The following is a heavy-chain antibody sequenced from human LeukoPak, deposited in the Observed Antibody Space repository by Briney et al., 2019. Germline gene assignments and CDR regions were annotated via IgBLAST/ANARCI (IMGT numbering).Heavy chain of an antibody. Sequence: SVKVSCKASGGTFSSYAISWVRQAPGQGLEWMGRIIPILGIANYAQKFQGRVTITADKSTSTAYMELSSLRSEDTAVYYCASGDSRTYYYDSSGYRPEYFQHWGQGTLVTVSS. J-gene: IGHJ1*01. CDR1: GGTFSSYA. CDR2: IIPILGIA. V-gene: IGHV1-69*04. CDR3: ASGDSRTYYYDSSGYRPEYFQH. D-gene: IGHD3-22*01.